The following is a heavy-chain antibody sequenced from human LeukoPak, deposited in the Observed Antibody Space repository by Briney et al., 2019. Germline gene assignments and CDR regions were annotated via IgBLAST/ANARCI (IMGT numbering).Heavy chain of an antibody. CDR3: ARGGTGKYYYDSSGYYGDY. Sequence: GGSLRLSCAASGFTFSTYAVNWVRQAPGKGLEWVSSISSSSSYVYYADSVKGRFTISRDNAKNSLYLQMNSLRAEDTAVYYCARGGTGKYYYDSSGYYGDYWGQGTLVTVSS. D-gene: IGHD3-22*01. CDR1: GFTFSTYA. V-gene: IGHV3-21*01. J-gene: IGHJ4*02. CDR2: ISSSSSYV.